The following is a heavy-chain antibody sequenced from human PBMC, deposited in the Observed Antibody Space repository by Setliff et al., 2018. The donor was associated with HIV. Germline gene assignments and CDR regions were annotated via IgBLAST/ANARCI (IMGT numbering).Heavy chain of an antibody. Sequence: PSETLSLTCTVSGSSINIHYWSWIRQSPGKGFEWIGYIYSTGSTNYNPSLQSRVTISMVASRNQFSLKVTSVTAADTAVYYCAKGAGFYGDYTFDHWGQVRQVTVSS. V-gene: IGHV4-59*11. CDR1: GSSINIHY. CDR2: IYSTGST. J-gene: IGHJ4*02. CDR3: AKGAGFYGDYTFDH. D-gene: IGHD4-17*01.